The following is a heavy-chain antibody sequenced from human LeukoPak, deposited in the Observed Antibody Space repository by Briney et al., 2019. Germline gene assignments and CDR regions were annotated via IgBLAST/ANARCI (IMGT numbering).Heavy chain of an antibody. J-gene: IGHJ2*01. Sequence: PGGSLRLSCAASGFTFSNAWMSWVRQAPGKGLEWVGRIKSKTDGGTTDYAAPVKGRFTISRDDSKNTLYLQMNSLKTEDTAVYYCTTGGGGDWSYWYFDLWGRGTLVTVSS. CDR3: TTGGGGDWSYWYFDL. CDR1: GFTFSNAW. V-gene: IGHV3-15*01. CDR2: IKSKTDGGTT. D-gene: IGHD2-21*02.